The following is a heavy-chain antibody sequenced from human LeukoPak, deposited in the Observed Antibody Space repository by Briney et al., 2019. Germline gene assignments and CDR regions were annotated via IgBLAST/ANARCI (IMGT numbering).Heavy chain of an antibody. D-gene: IGHD6-13*01. Sequence: SETLSLTCAVYGGSFSGYYWSWIRQPPGKGLEWIGEINHSGSTNYNPSLKSRVTISVDTSKNQCSLKLSSVTAADTAVYYCAREGYSSSWYEVWFDPWGQGTLVTVSS. CDR1: GGSFSGYY. CDR2: INHSGST. CDR3: AREGYSSSWYEVWFDP. J-gene: IGHJ5*02. V-gene: IGHV4-34*01.